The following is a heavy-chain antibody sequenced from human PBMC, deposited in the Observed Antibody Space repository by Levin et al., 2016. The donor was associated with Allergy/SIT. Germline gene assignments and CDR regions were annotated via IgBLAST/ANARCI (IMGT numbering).Heavy chain of an antibody. CDR2: INHSGST. D-gene: IGHD6-13*01. CDR3: ARGGGLIAAAWWRNGNWFDP. J-gene: IGHJ5*02. Sequence: WIRQPPGKGLEWIGEINHSGSTNYNPSLKSRVTISVDTSKNQFSLKLSSVTAADTAVYYCARGGGLIAAAWWRNGNWFDPWGQGTLVTVSS. V-gene: IGHV4-34*01.